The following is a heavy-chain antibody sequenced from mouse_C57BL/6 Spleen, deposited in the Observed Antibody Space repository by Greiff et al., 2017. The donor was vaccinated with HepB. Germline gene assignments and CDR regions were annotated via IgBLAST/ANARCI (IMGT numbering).Heavy chain of an antibody. CDR2: INPGSGGT. Sequence: QVQLQQSGAELVRPGTSVKVSCKASGYAFTNYLIEWVKQRPGQGLEWIGVINPGSGGTNYNEKFKGKATLTADKASSTVYMQLSSLTSDDSAVYFCARGEYGSWGQGTTLTVSA. CDR1: GYAFTNYL. D-gene: IGHD1-1*01. J-gene: IGHJ2*01. CDR3: ARGEYGS. V-gene: IGHV1-54*01.